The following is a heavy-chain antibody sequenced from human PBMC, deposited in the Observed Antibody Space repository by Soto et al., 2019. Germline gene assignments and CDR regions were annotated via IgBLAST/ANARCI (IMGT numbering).Heavy chain of an antibody. Sequence: SVKVSCKASGGTFSSYAISWVRQAPGQGLEWMGGIIPIFGTANYAQKFQGRVTITADESTSTAYMELSSLRSEDTAVYYCARGHAELVLLSYWFEPWGQGTLVTVSS. CDR1: GGTFSSYA. CDR3: ARGHAELVLLSYWFEP. CDR2: IIPIFGTA. V-gene: IGHV1-69*13. J-gene: IGHJ5*02. D-gene: IGHD6-6*01.